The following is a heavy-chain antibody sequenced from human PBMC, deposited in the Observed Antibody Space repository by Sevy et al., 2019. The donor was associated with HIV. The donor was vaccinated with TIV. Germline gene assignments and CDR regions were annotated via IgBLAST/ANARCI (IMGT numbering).Heavy chain of an antibody. CDR2: ISSSSSTI. CDR3: ARAYDSSGYTGRAWYFDL. V-gene: IGHV3-48*02. D-gene: IGHD3-22*01. J-gene: IGHJ2*01. CDR1: GFTFSSYS. Sequence: GGSLRLSCAASGFTFSSYSMNWVRQAPGKGLEWVSYISSSSSTIYYADSVKGRFTISRDNAKNSLYLQMNSLGDEDTAVYYCARAYDSSGYTGRAWYFDLWGRGTLVTVSS.